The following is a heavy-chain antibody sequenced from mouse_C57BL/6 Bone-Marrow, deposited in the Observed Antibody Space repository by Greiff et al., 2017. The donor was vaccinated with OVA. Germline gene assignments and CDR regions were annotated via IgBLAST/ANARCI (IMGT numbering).Heavy chain of an antibody. J-gene: IGHJ4*01. CDR1: GYTFTSYW. V-gene: IGHV1-64*01. D-gene: IGHD1-1*01. CDR2: IHPNSGST. CDR3: ARSEVLATPNAMDY. Sequence: VQLQQPGAELVKPGASVTLSCKASGYTFTSYWMHWVKQRPGQGLEWIGMIHPNSGSTNYNEKFKSKATLTVDKSSTTAYMQLSSLTSEDSAVYYGARSEVLATPNAMDYWGQGTSVTVSS.